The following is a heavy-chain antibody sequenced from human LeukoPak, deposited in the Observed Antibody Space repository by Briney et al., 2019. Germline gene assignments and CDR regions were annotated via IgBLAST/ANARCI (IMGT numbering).Heavy chain of an antibody. D-gene: IGHD3-22*01. CDR1: GGSISSYY. J-gene: IGHJ4*02. CDR3: ARQAPRTYYYDSSGYSFDY. Sequence: SETLSLTCTVSGGSISSYYWGWIRQPPGKGLEWIGYIYYSGSTNYNPSLKSRVTISVDTSKNQFSLKLSSVTAADTAVYYCARQAPRTYYYDSSGYSFDYWGQGTLVTVSP. V-gene: IGHV4-59*01. CDR2: IYYSGST.